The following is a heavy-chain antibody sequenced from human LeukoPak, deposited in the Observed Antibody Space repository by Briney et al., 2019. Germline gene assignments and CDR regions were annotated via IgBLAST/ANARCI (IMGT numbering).Heavy chain of an antibody. V-gene: IGHV4-34*01. CDR1: GGSFSGYY. D-gene: IGHD3-22*01. J-gene: IGHJ1*01. CDR3: ARASYYYDSSGGFQH. Sequence: PSETLSLTCAVYGGSFSGYYWSWIRQPPGKGLEWIGEINHSGSTNYNPSLKSRVTISVDTSKNQFSLKLSSVTAADTAVYYCARASYYYDSSGGFQHWGQGTLVTVSS. CDR2: INHSGST.